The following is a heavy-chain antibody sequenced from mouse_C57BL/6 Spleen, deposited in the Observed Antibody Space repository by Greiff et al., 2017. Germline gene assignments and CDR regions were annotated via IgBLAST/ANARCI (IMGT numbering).Heavy chain of an antibody. CDR1: GYSITSGYY. V-gene: IGHV3-6*01. CDR2: ISYDGSN. J-gene: IGHJ4*01. Sequence: VQLKESGPGLVKPSQSLSLTCSVTGYSITSGYYWNWIRQFPGNKLEWMGYISYDGSNNYNPSLKNRISITRDTSKNQFFLKLNSVTTEDTATYYCARETGAMDYWGQGTSVTVSS. CDR3: ARETGAMDY.